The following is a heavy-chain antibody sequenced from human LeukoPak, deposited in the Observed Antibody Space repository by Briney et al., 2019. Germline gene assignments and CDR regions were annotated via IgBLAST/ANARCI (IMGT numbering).Heavy chain of an antibody. CDR3: ARVRVAARPFNWFDP. V-gene: IGHV4-34*01. CDR1: GGSFSGYY. CDR2: INHSGST. J-gene: IGHJ5*02. Sequence: SETLSLTCAVYGGSFSGYYWSWIRQPPGKGVEWIGEINHSGSTNYNPSLKSRVTISVDTSKNQFSLKLSSVTAADTAMYYCARVRVAARPFNWFDPWGQGTLVTVSS. D-gene: IGHD6-6*01.